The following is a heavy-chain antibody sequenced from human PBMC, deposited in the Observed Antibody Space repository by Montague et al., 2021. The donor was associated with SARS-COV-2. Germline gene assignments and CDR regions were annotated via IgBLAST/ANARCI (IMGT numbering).Heavy chain of an antibody. V-gene: IGHV4-34*01. CDR2: ILLGGRT. J-gene: IGHJ4*02. CDR3: TRGTFDWDQD. Sequence: SETLSLTCGVSGGSIAGYYWSWIRQPPGKGLEWIGEILLGGRTNYNPSLESRVTISRDSSSDRFSLRLTFVTAADTALYYCTRGTFDWDQDWGQGALVTVSA. CDR1: GGSIAGYY. D-gene: IGHD3-9*01.